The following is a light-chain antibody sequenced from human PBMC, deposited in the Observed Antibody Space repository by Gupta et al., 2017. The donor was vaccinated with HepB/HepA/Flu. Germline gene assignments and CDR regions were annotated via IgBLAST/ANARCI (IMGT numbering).Light chain of an antibody. Sequence: EIVLTQSPGTLSLSPGERATLSCRASQSVSSSYLAWYQQKPGQAPRLLIYGASSRATGIPDRFSGSGSGTXFTLTIXRLEPEDFAVYYCQQYGSSPATFGXGTKVEIK. CDR3: QQYGSSPAT. J-gene: IGKJ1*01. V-gene: IGKV3-20*01. CDR2: GAS. CDR1: QSVSSSY.